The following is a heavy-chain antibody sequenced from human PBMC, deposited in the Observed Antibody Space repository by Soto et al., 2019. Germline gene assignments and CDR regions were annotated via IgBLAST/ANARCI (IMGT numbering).Heavy chain of an antibody. D-gene: IGHD3-10*01. V-gene: IGHV6-1*01. CDR2: TYYRSKWYN. J-gene: IGHJ4*02. Sequence: QTLSLTCAISGDSVSSNSAAWNWIRQSPSRGLEWLGRTYYRSKWYNDYAVSVKSRITINPDTSKNQFSLQLNSVTPEDTAVYYFARELLWFGELGLGYFDYWGQGTLVTVSS. CDR1: GDSVSSNSAA. CDR3: ARELLWFGELGLGYFDY.